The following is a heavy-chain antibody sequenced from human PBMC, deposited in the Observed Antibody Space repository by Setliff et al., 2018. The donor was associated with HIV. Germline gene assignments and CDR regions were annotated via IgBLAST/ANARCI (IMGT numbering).Heavy chain of an antibody. CDR3: ARAQMAYAAFDV. J-gene: IGHJ3*01. V-gene: IGHV4-59*01. D-gene: IGHD4-17*01. CDR2: IYFTGSS. Sequence: PSETLSLTCTVSGGSISTYYWSWIRQPPGKGLEWIGSIYFTGSSDNNPSLKSRVTLSVDTSKHQFSLKLSSVTAADTAVYYCARAQMAYAAFDVWGQGTMVTVS. CDR1: GGSISTYY.